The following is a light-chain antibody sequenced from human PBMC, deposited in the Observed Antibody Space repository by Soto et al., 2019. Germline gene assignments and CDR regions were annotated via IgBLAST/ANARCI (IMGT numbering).Light chain of an antibody. CDR1: QSISTW. CDR2: KAS. J-gene: IGKJ2*01. Sequence: DIQMTQSPSTLSASVGDRVTITCRASQSISTWLAWYQQKPGKAPKLLIYKASSLESGVPSRFSGSGSGTELTLTISSLQPDDFATYYCQQPNQFPPSFGQGTKVDIK. V-gene: IGKV1-5*03. CDR3: QQPNQFPPS.